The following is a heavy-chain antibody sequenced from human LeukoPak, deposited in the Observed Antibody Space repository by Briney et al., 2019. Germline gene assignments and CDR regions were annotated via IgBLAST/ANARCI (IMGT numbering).Heavy chain of an antibody. D-gene: IGHD3-22*01. CDR1: GGTFSSYA. Sequence: SVKVSCKASGGTFSSYAISWERQAPGQGREWMGRIIPILGIANYAQKFQGRVTITADKSTSTAYMELSSLRSEDTAVYYCAETPYDSSGYPHLFDYWGQGTLVTVSS. CDR3: AETPYDSSGYPHLFDY. J-gene: IGHJ4*02. V-gene: IGHV1-69*04. CDR2: IIPILGIA.